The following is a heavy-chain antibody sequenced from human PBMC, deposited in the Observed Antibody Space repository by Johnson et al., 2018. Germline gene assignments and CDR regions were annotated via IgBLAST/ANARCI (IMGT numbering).Heavy chain of an antibody. J-gene: IGHJ4*02. CDR3: APWTYGGNPFGY. V-gene: IGHV3-7*01. Sequence: VQLVQSGGGLVQPGGSLRVSCDASGFTFSTYWMSWVRQAPGKGLEWVGYIKQDGSEIYYADAVKGRFPISRDNAKNSLYLQMNSLRAVDTAVYHCAPWTYGGNPFGYWGQGALVTVSS. CDR1: GFTFSTYW. D-gene: IGHD4-23*01. CDR2: IKQDGSEI.